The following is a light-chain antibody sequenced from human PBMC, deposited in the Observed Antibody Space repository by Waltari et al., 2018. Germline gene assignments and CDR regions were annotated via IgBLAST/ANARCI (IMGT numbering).Light chain of an antibody. CDR2: EAS. J-gene: IGKJ2*01. V-gene: IGKV1-5*03. CDR1: QSISSW. Sequence: DIQMTQSPSTLSASVGDRVTITCRASQSISSWLAWYQQQPGKAPKLLIYEASRLESGVPSRFSGSGSGTEFTLTISSLQPDDFATYYCQQYNSHWFTFGQGTKLEIK. CDR3: QQYNSHWFT.